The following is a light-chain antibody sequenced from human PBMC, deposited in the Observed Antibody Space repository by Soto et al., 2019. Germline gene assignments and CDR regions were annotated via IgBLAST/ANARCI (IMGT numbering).Light chain of an antibody. CDR3: SLYAGTHSVV. Sequence: QSALTQPPSASGSPGQSVAISCTGTSSDIGAYKFVSWYQQHPGKAPKLIIYEVSIRPSGVPDRFSGSKSGNTASLTVSGRLAEDEADYYCSLYAGTHSVVFGGGTKVTVL. CDR2: EVS. J-gene: IGLJ2*01. CDR1: SSDIGAYKF. V-gene: IGLV2-8*01.